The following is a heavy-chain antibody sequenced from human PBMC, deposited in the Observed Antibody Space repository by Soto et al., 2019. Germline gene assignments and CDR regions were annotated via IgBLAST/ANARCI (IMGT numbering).Heavy chain of an antibody. CDR3: ARDRGAFYGDYVYYYYGMDV. J-gene: IGHJ6*02. D-gene: IGHD4-17*01. CDR2: IIPIFGTA. V-gene: IGHV1-69*13. CDR1: GGTFSSYA. Sequence: SVKVSCKASGGTFSSYAISWVRRAPGQGLEWMGGIIPIFGTANYAQKFQGRVTITADESTSTAYMELSSLRSEGTAVYYCARDRGAFYGDYVYYYYGMDVWGQRTTVTVSS.